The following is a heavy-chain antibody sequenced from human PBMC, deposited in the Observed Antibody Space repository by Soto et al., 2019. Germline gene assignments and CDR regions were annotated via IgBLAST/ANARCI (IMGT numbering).Heavy chain of an antibody. CDR3: ARSPSLTYYYDSSGYLAAFDI. V-gene: IGHV5-10-1*01. Sequence: GESLKISCKGSGYSFTSYWISWVRQMPGKGLEWMGRIDPSDSYTNYSPSFQGHVTISADKSISTAYLQWSSLKASDTAMYYCARSPSLTYYYDSSGYLAAFDIWGIGTMVP. CDR1: GYSFTSYW. J-gene: IGHJ3*02. CDR2: IDPSDSYT. D-gene: IGHD3-22*01.